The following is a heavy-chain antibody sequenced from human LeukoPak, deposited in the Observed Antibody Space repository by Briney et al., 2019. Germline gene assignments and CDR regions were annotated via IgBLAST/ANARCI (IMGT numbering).Heavy chain of an antibody. V-gene: IGHV3-23*01. CDR1: GFAFSSYA. CDR3: AKLLRYSYGTIDY. D-gene: IGHD5-18*01. J-gene: IGHJ4*02. CDR2: ISGSGGST. Sequence: PGGSLRLSCAASGFAFSSYAMSWVRQAPGKGLEWVSAISGSGGSTYYADSVKGRFTISRDNSKNTLYLQMNSLRAEDTAVYYCAKLLRYSYGTIDYWGQGTLATVSS.